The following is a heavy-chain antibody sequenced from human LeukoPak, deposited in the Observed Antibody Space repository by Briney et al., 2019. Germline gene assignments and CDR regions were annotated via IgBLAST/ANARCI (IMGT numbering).Heavy chain of an antibody. V-gene: IGHV4-59*04. CDR2: IYFSGST. J-gene: IGHJ4*02. Sequence: SETLSLTCTVSGGSISSHYWSWIRQPPGKGLEWIGNIYFSGSTYYKPSLKSRVTISVDTSKNQFSLKLSSVTAADTAVYYCARQDMSARAFDYWGQGTLVTVSS. CDR3: ARQDMSARAFDY. D-gene: IGHD6-6*01. CDR1: GGSISSHY.